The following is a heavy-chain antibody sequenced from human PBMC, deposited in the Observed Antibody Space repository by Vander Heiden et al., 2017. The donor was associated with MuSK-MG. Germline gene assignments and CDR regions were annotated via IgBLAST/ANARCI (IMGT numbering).Heavy chain of an antibody. CDR2: VNDRGVDT. V-gene: IGHV3-23*04. CDR1: GFTFSNYA. CDR3: AKTSPQMPGKNWFDP. D-gene: IGHD2-2*01. Sequence: EEQAVESGGDLVRPGGSLRPPCAASGFTFSNYAMSWVRQAPGMGLGWVSSVNDRGVDTYYADSVRGRFAISRDNSKNTLYLQMDSLRVEDTAVYYCAKTSPQMPGKNWFDPWGQGTLVTVSS. J-gene: IGHJ5*02.